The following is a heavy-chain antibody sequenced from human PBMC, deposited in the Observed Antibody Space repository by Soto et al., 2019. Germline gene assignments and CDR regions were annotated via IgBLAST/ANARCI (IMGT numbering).Heavy chain of an antibody. Sequence: QGQLVESGGGVGQPGRSLRLSCAASGFSFGTSAMNWVRQAPGKGLEWVAGISYDGSDKRYAESVKGQFTISRDNSKNTLFLQMNSLIGEETAVYYCAKGTGFSVWLWGQGTLVIVSS. D-gene: IGHD3-3*01. J-gene: IGHJ4*02. CDR2: ISYDGSDK. CDR3: AKGTGFSVWL. V-gene: IGHV3-30*18. CDR1: GFSFGTSA.